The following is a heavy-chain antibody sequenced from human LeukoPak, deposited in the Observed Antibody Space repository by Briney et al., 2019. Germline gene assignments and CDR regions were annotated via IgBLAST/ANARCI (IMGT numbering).Heavy chain of an antibody. CDR3: ARRDDSDSSTYSPLFAC. CDR1: GLTFSSYA. V-gene: IGHV3-23*01. J-gene: IGHJ4*02. Sequence: GGSLRLSSAASGLTFSSYAISWVRGAPGPRLECVSGFGGSGIITLYADSVKGRFAISRDNSKSTVFLHMNSLRVEDTAIYYCARRDDSDSSTYSPLFACWGQGTVVTVSS. D-gene: IGHD2/OR15-2a*01. CDR2: FGGSGIIT.